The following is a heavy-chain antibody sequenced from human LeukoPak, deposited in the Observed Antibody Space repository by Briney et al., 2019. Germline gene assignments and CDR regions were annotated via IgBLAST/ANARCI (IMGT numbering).Heavy chain of an antibody. J-gene: IGHJ3*02. D-gene: IGHD3-3*02. CDR2: IDQDGSAK. CDR3: ATDSFSISSISLPGADAFDI. V-gene: IGHV3-7*01. Sequence: GGSLRLSCGASGFTFSNYWMTWVRQAPGKGLEWVANIDQDGSAKYYVGSVKGRFAISRDNAKKSLYLQMNSLRVDDTAVYHCATDSFSISSISLPGADAFDIWGQGTMVTVSS. CDR1: GFTFSNYW.